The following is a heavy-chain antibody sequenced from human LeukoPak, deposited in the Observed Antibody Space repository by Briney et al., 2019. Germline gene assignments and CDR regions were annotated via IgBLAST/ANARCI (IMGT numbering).Heavy chain of an antibody. CDR2: ISSSSTYI. CDR3: ARGLGEYGDY. Sequence: GGPLRLSCAASGFTFSDYNMNWVRQAPGKGLEWVSVISSSSTYIYYADSVKGRFTISRDNAKNSLYLQMNSLRAEDTAVYYCARGLGEYGDYWGQGTLVTVSS. CDR1: GFTFSDYN. D-gene: IGHD3-16*01. J-gene: IGHJ4*02. V-gene: IGHV3-21*01.